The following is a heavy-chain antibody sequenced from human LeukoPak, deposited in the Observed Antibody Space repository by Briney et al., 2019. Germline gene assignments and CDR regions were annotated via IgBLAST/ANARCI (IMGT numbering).Heavy chain of an antibody. V-gene: IGHV4-61*02. CDR2: IYTRGST. CDR3: AREAGYYYDSSGRRSDY. Sequence: TPSETLSLTCTVSGGSISSGSYYWSWIRQPAGKGLEWIGRIYTRGSTNYNPSPKSRVTISVDTSKNQFSLKLSSVTAADTAVYYCAREAGYYYDSSGRRSDYWGQGNLVTVSS. J-gene: IGHJ4*02. D-gene: IGHD3-22*01. CDR1: GGSISSGSYY.